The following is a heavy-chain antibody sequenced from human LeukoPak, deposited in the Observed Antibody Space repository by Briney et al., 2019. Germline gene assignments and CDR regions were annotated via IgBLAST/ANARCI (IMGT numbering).Heavy chain of an antibody. J-gene: IGHJ4*02. CDR1: GGSISSSSYY. CDR2: IYYSGST. CDR3: ARHTIVVVPAAIDY. V-gene: IGHV4-39*01. Sequence: KPSETLSLTCTVSGGSISSSSYYWGWIRQPPGKRLEWIGSIYYSGSTYYNPSLKSRVTISVDTSKNQLSLKLSSVTAADTAVYYCARHTIVVVPAAIDYWGQGTLVTVSS. D-gene: IGHD2-2*01.